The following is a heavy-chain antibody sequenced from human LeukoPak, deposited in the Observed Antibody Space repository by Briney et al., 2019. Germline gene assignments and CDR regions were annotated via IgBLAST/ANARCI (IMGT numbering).Heavy chain of an antibody. Sequence: PSETLSLTCSVSGDSSSSRTYYWSWIRQPAGKGLEWIGRVYTSGSTNYNPSLKSRASISLDTSTHEFSLNLSSVTAADTAVYYCARSQIVQLWWVYDAFDIWGQGTMVTVSS. D-gene: IGHD5-18*01. J-gene: IGHJ3*02. CDR1: GDSSSSRTYY. CDR2: VYTSGST. CDR3: ARSQIVQLWWVYDAFDI. V-gene: IGHV4-61*02.